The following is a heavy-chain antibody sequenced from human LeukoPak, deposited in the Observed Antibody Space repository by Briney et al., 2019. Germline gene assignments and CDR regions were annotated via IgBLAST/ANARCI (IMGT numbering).Heavy chain of an antibody. Sequence: SETLSLTCTVSGGSISSSSYYWGWIRQSPGKGLEWIGSIYYSGSTYYNPSLKSRVTISVDTSKNQFSLKLSSVTAADTAVYYCAREQSDFWSGYSSDPYDYWGQGTLVTVSS. CDR3: AREQSDFWSGYSSDPYDY. CDR1: GGSISSSSYY. CDR2: IYYSGST. V-gene: IGHV4-39*07. J-gene: IGHJ4*02. D-gene: IGHD3-3*01.